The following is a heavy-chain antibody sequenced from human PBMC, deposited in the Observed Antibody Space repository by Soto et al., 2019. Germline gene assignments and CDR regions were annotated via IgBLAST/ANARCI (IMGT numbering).Heavy chain of an antibody. CDR1: GFTFSSYW. V-gene: IGHV3-74*01. D-gene: IGHD6-13*01. CDR3: GGVPAAAAGIGIDH. Sequence: EVQLVESGGGLVQPGGSLRLSCAASGFTFSSYWMHWVRQAPGKGLVWVARIHDDGSITNYADSVKGRFTISRDNAKNTLYLQMNSLRAEDTAVYYCGGVPAAAAGIGIDHWGQGILVTVSS. CDR2: IHDDGSIT. J-gene: IGHJ4*02.